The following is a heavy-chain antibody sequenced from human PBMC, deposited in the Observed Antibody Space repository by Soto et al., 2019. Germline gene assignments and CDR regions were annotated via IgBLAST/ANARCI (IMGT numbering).Heavy chain of an antibody. V-gene: IGHV1-69*01. CDR2: SIPSFGTA. Sequence: QVQLVQSGAEVKKPGSSVKVSCKASGGTFSSYAISWVRQAPGQGLEWMGGSIPSFGTANYAQKFQGRVTISANESTTTAYMELSSLRSEDKAVYYCARGVYNWNRPHYDDFDIWGQGTMVTVSS. CDR1: GGTFSSYA. CDR3: ARGVYNWNRPHYDDFDI. J-gene: IGHJ3*02. D-gene: IGHD1-1*01.